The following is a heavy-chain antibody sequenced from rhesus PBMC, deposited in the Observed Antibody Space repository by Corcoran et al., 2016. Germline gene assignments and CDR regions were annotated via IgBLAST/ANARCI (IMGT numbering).Heavy chain of an antibody. J-gene: IGHJ5-1*01. D-gene: IGHD4-11*01. CDR1: GYSFTSSW. CDR3: AKDRTSLTNRFDV. CDR2: IEPGDANT. V-gene: IGHV5-43*02. Sequence: EVQLVQSGAEVKRPGESLRISCKTSGYSFTSSWISWVRQMPGNGLEWRGRIEPGDANTKYNPSVQGHVTSSADKSISTTYLQWSSLKASDTATYYCAKDRTSLTNRFDVWGPGVLVTVSS.